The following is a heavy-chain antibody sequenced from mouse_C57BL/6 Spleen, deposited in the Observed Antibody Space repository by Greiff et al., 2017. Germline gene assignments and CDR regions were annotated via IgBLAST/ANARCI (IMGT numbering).Heavy chain of an antibody. CDR2: IRSKSNNYAT. J-gene: IGHJ2*01. CDR3: VRQEYPNYFDY. V-gene: IGHV10-1*01. D-gene: IGHD2-10*02. CDR1: GFSFNTYA. Sequence: EVMLVESGGGLVQPKGSLKLSCAASGFSFNTYAMNWVRQAPGKGLEWVARIRSKSNNYATYYADSVKDRFTISRDDSESMLYLQMNNLKTEDTAMYYCVRQEYPNYFDYWGQGTTLTVSS.